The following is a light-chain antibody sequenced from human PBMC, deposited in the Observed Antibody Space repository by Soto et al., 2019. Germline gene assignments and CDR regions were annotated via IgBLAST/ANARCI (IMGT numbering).Light chain of an antibody. Sequence: QSVLTQPPSASGTPGQRVTLSCSGSSSNIGSNTVNWYQQLPGTAPKLLIYSNNQRPSGVPDRFSGSKSGTSASLAISGLQSEDEADYYCAAWDDSLRVVFGGGTKLTVL. V-gene: IGLV1-44*01. J-gene: IGLJ2*01. CDR3: AAWDDSLRVV. CDR1: SSNIGSNT. CDR2: SNN.